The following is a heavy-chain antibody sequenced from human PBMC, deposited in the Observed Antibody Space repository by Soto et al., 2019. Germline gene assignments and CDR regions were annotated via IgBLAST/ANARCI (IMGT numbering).Heavy chain of an antibody. D-gene: IGHD6-19*01. CDR2: ISGSGGGT. Sequence: GGSLRLSCAASGFTSSTYAMNWVRQAPGKGLEWVSGISGSGGGTYYADSVKGRFTISRDNSKNTLYLHMTNLRAEDTAVYYCAKDGNWLDVYFDVWGQGTPVTVSS. CDR1: GFTSSTYA. V-gene: IGHV3-23*01. J-gene: IGHJ4*02. CDR3: AKDGNWLDVYFDV.